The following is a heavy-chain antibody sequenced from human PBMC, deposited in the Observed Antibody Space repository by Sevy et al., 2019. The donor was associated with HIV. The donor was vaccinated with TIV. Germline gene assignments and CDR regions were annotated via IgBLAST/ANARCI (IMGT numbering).Heavy chain of an antibody. Sequence: GGSLRRSCAASGFIFSNYGMHWVRQAPGKGLEWVAAVSYDGSTKYYTGSVRGRFSISRDKSKNTVYLQMNSLRVEDTAVYYCAKGSKATGSAFDIWGQGTMVTVSS. CDR2: VSYDGSTK. J-gene: IGHJ3*02. V-gene: IGHV3-30*18. CDR1: GFIFSNYG. D-gene: IGHD1-1*01. CDR3: AKGSKATGSAFDI.